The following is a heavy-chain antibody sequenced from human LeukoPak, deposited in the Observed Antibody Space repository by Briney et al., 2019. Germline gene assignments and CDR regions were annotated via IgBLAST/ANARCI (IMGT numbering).Heavy chain of an antibody. J-gene: IGHJ3*02. CDR2: ISAYNGNT. Sequence: GASVKVSCKASGYTFTSYGISWVRQAPGQGLEWMGWISAYNGNTNYAQKLQGRVTMTTDTSTSTAYMELRSLRSDDTAVYYCARDRTIFGVARGAFDIWGQGTMVTVSS. D-gene: IGHD3-3*01. CDR3: ARDRTIFGVARGAFDI. CDR1: GYTFTSYG. V-gene: IGHV1-18*01.